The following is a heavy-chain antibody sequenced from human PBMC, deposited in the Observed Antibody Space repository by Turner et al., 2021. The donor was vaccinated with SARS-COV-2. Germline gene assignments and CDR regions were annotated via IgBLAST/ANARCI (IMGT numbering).Heavy chain of an antibody. V-gene: IGHV1-2*07. Sequence: QVQLVQSGAEVKKPGASVKVSCKASGYTFTGYYMYWVRQAPGQGHEWMGWINPNSGGTNCAHKFQGRVTMTRDTSISTAYMELSRLRSDDTAVYYCARVSSLSYYFDYWGQGTLVTVSS. CDR3: ARVSSLSYYFDY. J-gene: IGHJ4*02. CDR1: GYTFTGYY. D-gene: IGHD6-6*01. CDR2: INPNSGGT.